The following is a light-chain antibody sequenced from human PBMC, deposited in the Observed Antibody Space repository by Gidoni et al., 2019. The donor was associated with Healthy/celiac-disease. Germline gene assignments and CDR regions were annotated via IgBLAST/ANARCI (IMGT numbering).Light chain of an antibody. Sequence: YELTQPPSLSVSPGQTASITCSGDKLGDKYACWYQQKQGQSPVLVIYQDSKRPSGIPARFSGSNSGNTATLTISGTQAMNEADYYCQAWDSSTVVFGGGTKLTVL. J-gene: IGLJ2*01. CDR3: QAWDSSTVV. CDR2: QDS. CDR1: KLGDKY. V-gene: IGLV3-1*01.